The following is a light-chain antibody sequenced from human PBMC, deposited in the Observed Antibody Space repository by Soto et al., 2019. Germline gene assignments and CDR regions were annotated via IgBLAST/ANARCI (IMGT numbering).Light chain of an antibody. CDR2: KAS. Sequence: DIQMTQSPSTLSASVGDRVTITCRASQTISSSLAWYQQKPGKAPNLLIYKASSLESGVPSRFSGSGSWTEFTLIISSVQPADFATYYCQQYSSFWTFGQGTKVEIK. J-gene: IGKJ1*01. V-gene: IGKV1-5*03. CDR1: QTISSS. CDR3: QQYSSFWT.